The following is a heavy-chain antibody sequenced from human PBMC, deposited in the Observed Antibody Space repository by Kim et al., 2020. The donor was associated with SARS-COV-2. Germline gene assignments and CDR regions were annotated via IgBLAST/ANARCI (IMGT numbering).Heavy chain of an antibody. CDR3: AREGGSGSYYKMTKNWYFDL. Sequence: SETLSLTCTVSGGSISSGGYYWSWIRQHPGKGLEWIGYIYYSGSTYYNPSLKSRVTISVDTSKNQFSLKLSSVTAADTAVYYCAREGGSGSYYKMTKNWYFDLWGRGTLVTVSS. CDR2: IYYSGST. D-gene: IGHD3-10*01. J-gene: IGHJ2*01. CDR1: GGSISSGGYY. V-gene: IGHV4-31*03.